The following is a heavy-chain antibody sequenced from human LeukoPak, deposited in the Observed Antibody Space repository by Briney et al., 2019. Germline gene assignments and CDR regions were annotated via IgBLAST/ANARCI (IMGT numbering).Heavy chain of an antibody. J-gene: IGHJ4*02. Sequence: PGGSLRLSCAASGFTFSSYEMNWVRQAPGKGLEWVSSISSSSSYIYYADSVKGRFTISRDNAKNSLYLQMNSLRAEDTAVYYCARVGYYGSGSYLTFDYWGQGTLVTVSS. CDR1: GFTFSSYE. CDR2: ISSSSSYI. CDR3: ARVGYYGSGSYLTFDY. V-gene: IGHV3-21*01. D-gene: IGHD3-10*01.